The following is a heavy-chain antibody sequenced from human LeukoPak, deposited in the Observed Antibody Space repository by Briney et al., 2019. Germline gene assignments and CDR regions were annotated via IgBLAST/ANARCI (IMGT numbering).Heavy chain of an antibody. Sequence: TSETLSLTCTVSGGSISSSSYYWGWIRQPPGKGLEWIGSIYYSGSTYYNPSLKSRVTISVDTSKNQFSLKLSSVTAADTAVYYCARDGGIAARRGCAFDIWGQGTMVTVSS. D-gene: IGHD6-6*01. CDR1: GGSISSSSYY. J-gene: IGHJ3*02. CDR3: ARDGGIAARRGCAFDI. CDR2: IYYSGST. V-gene: IGHV4-39*07.